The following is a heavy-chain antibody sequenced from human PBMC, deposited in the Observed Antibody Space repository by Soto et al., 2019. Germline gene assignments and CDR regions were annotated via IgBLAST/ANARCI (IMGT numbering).Heavy chain of an antibody. J-gene: IGHJ5*02. CDR2: RFYSGST. CDR1: GGSITTYY. D-gene: IGHD2-8*02. V-gene: IGHV4-59*12. CDR3: ARVIQEAGGNRFDP. Sequence: SETLSLTCTVSGGSITTYYWSWIRQPPGKGLEWIGYRFYSGSTNYKPSLRSRVTISVDTSKNQISLKLSSVSAADAAVYYCARVIQEAGGNRFDPWGQGTLVTVSS.